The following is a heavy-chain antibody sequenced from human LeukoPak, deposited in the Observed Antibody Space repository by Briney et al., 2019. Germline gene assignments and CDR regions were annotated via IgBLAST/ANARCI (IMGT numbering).Heavy chain of an antibody. CDR1: GGSIGSYY. D-gene: IGHD4-17*01. CDR2: IYYSGST. Sequence: SETLSLTCTVSGGSIGSYYWSWIRQPPGKGLEWIGYIYYSGSTNYNPSLKSRVTISVDTSKNQFSLKLSSVTAADTAVYYCASSVSAVTLFDYWGQGTLVTVSS. CDR3: ASSVSAVTLFDY. V-gene: IGHV4-59*08. J-gene: IGHJ4*02.